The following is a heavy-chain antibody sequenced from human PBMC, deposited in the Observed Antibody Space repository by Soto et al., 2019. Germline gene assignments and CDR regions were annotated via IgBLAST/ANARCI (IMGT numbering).Heavy chain of an antibody. CDR3: MVRGLKPVDGMDV. V-gene: IGHV4-39*02. Sequence: SETLSLTCTVSGGSIRTGDYYWVWIRQTPGRGLEWIGSVYYTGTTYYTPSLQGRVTMSADTSKNTFFLELRSVTAEDTAVYYGMVRGLKPVDGMDVWGQGTTVTVSS. J-gene: IGHJ6*02. CDR2: VYYTGTT. CDR1: GGSIRTGDYY. D-gene: IGHD3-10*01.